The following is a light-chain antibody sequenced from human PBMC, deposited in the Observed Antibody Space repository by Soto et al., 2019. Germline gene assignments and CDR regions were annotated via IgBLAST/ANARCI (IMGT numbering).Light chain of an antibody. CDR3: QQYGSTPRT. CDR1: QSVNSRY. Sequence: EIVLTQSPGTLSLSPGERATLSCGASQSVNSRYLAWYQQKAGQAPRLLIYGASSRATGIPDRFSGSGSGTDFTLTISRLEPEDFAVYYCQQYGSTPRTFGQGTKVEI. J-gene: IGKJ1*01. V-gene: IGKV3-20*01. CDR2: GAS.